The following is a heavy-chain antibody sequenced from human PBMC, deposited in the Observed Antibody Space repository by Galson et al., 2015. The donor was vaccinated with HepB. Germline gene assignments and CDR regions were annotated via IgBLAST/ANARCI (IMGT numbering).Heavy chain of an antibody. Sequence: LRLSCAASGFTVSRNYMSWVRQAPGKGLEWVSVIYSGGDTYYADSVKGRFTVSRDNSKNTLYLQMYSLRAEDTAVYYCAREEGLVGATRPGYFDFWGQGTLVTVSS. CDR1: GFTVSRNY. D-gene: IGHD1-26*01. CDR3: AREEGLVGATRPGYFDF. V-gene: IGHV3-53*01. CDR2: IYSGGDT. J-gene: IGHJ4*02.